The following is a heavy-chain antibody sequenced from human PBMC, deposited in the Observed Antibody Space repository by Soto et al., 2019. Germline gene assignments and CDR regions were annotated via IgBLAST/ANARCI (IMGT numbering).Heavy chain of an antibody. CDR3: ARGFMITFGGVIVRRSAHTAFDI. J-gene: IGHJ3*02. Sequence: GGSLRLSCAASGFTFSSYAMHWVRQAPGKGLEYVSAISSNGGSTYYANSVKGRFTISRDNSKNTLYLQMGSLRAEDMDVYYCARGFMITFGGVIVRRSAHTAFDIWGQGTMVTVSS. CDR1: GFTFSSYA. CDR2: ISSNGGST. V-gene: IGHV3-64*01. D-gene: IGHD3-16*02.